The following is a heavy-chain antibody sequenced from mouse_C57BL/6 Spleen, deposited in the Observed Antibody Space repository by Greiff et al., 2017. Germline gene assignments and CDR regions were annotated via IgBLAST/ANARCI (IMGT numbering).Heavy chain of an antibody. Sequence: VQLQQPGTELVKPGASVKLSCKASGYTFTSYWMHWVKQRPGQGLEWIGNINPGNGGTNYNEKFKSKATLTVDNSSSTAYMQLSSLTSEDSAVYYCARALIYYDYDGFAYWGQGTLVTVSA. CDR2: INPGNGGT. CDR1: GYTFTSYW. CDR3: ARALIYYDYDGFAY. J-gene: IGHJ3*01. D-gene: IGHD2-4*01. V-gene: IGHV1-53*01.